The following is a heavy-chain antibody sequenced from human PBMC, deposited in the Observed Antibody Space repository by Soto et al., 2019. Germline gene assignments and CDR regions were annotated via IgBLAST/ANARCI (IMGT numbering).Heavy chain of an antibody. V-gene: IGHV3-23*01. J-gene: IGHJ4*02. CDR1: GFTFSRYA. CDR3: AKDLRGFSDFDS. Sequence: EVQLLESGGRLVLPGGSLRLSCAASGFTFSRYAMSWVRQAPGKGLEWVSGISASDGGTYFADSVKGRFAISRDNSKNTVYLLMNSLRVDDTATYYCAKDLRGFSDFDSWGQGTLVTVSS. CDR2: ISASDGGT. D-gene: IGHD6-19*01.